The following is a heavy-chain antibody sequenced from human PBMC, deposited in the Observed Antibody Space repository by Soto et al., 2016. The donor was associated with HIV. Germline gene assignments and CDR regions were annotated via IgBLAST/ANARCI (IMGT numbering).Heavy chain of an antibody. CDR1: GYTFTGYC. CDR2: INPNSGGT. J-gene: IGHJ5*02. CDR3: ARIAVAGPGNWFDP. D-gene: IGHD6-19*01. Sequence: QVQLVQSGAEVKKPGASVKVSCKASGYTFTGYCMHWVRQAPGQGLEWMGWINPNSGGTNYAQKFQGRVAMTRDTSISTAYMELSRLRSDDTAVYYCARIAVAGPGNWFDPWGQGTLVTVSS. V-gene: IGHV1-2*02.